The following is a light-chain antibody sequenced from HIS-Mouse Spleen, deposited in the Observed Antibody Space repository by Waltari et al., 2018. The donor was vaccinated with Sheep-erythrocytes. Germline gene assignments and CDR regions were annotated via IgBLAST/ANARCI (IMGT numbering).Light chain of an antibody. Sequence: QSALTQPASVSGSPGQSITISCTGTSSDVGSYNLVSWYQQHPGKAPKLMIYEGSKRPSAVPNRFSGSTSGNTASLTISGLQAEDEADYYCCSYAGSSTPWVFGGGTKLTVL. CDR1: SSDVGSYNL. CDR3: CSYAGSSTPWV. CDR2: EGS. J-gene: IGLJ3*02. V-gene: IGLV2-23*01.